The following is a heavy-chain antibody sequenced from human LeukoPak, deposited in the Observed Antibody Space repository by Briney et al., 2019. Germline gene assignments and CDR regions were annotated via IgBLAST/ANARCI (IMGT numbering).Heavy chain of an antibody. Sequence: PSETLSLTCTVSGGSISSYYWSWIRQPPGKGLEWIGSIYYSGSTYYNPSLKSRVTISVDTSKNQFSLRLSSVTAADTAVYYCARRGYYYELADYWGQGTLVTVSS. CDR3: ARRGYYYELADY. CDR2: IYYSGST. D-gene: IGHD3-22*01. CDR1: GGSISSYY. J-gene: IGHJ4*02. V-gene: IGHV4-39*01.